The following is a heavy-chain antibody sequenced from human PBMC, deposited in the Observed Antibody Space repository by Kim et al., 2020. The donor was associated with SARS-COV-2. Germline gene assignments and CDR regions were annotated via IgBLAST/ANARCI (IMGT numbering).Heavy chain of an antibody. Sequence: ASVKVSCKASGYTFTSYYMHWVRQAPGQGLEWMGIINPSGGSTSYAQKFQGRVTMTRDTSTSTVYMELSSLRSEDTAVYYCARDREGYYDSSGYAFDIWGQGTMVTVSS. CDR1: GYTFTSYY. V-gene: IGHV1-46*01. CDR2: INPSGGST. J-gene: IGHJ3*02. D-gene: IGHD3-22*01. CDR3: ARDREGYYDSSGYAFDI.